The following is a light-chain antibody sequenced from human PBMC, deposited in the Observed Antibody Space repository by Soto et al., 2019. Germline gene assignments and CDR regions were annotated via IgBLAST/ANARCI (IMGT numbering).Light chain of an antibody. CDR3: SSYTSRDTLV. CDR2: DVN. J-gene: IGLJ3*02. Sequence: QSALTQPASVSGSPGQSITISCTGTSSDVGGYDHVSWYQQHPGKAPQLIIYDVNIRPSGVSNRFSGSKSGNTASLAVSGLQAEDEADYYCSSYTSRDTLVFGGGTKLTVL. V-gene: IGLV2-14*03. CDR1: SSDVGGYDH.